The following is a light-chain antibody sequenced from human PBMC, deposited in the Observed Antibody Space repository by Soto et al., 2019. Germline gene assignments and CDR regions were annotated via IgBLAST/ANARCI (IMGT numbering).Light chain of an antibody. Sequence: QSVVTHPASVSGAPGQSVTIWCAGTREDIGSYNYDSWYQQHPGNAPDLLVYEVTTRTSAVSDRFSGSKSGNTASLTISGLQAEDEADYYCNSYTNSSAVVFGGGTKLTV. J-gene: IGLJ2*01. CDR2: EVT. CDR1: REDIGSYNY. CDR3: NSYTNSSAVV. V-gene: IGLV2-14*01.